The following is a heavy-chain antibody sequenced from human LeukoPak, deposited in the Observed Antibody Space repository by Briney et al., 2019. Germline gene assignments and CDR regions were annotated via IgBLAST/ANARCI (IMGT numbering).Heavy chain of an antibody. CDR2: IRSKPNSYAT. V-gene: IGHV3-73*01. CDR1: GITFSGSA. CDR3: TSAMYYPDAFDI. J-gene: IGHJ3*02. D-gene: IGHD3-10*01. Sequence: GGSLRLSCAASGITFSGSAMHWVRQASGKGLEWVGRIRSKPNSYATAYAASVRGRFTISRDDSTNTAYLQINSLKTEDTAMYYCTSAMYYPDAFDIWGQGTMVTAPS.